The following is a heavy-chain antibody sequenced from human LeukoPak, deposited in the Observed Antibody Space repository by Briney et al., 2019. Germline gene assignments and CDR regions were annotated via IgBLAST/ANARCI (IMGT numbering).Heavy chain of an antibody. CDR3: ASPPYSGSYFLRY. CDR1: GFTFSSYG. Sequence: PGGSLRLSCAASGFTFSSYGMHWVRQAPGKGLEWVAFIRYDGSNKYYADSVKGRFTISRDNSKNTLYLQMNSLRAEDTAVYYCASPPYSGSYFLRYWGQGTLVTVSS. V-gene: IGHV3-30*02. CDR2: IRYDGSNK. D-gene: IGHD1-26*01. J-gene: IGHJ4*02.